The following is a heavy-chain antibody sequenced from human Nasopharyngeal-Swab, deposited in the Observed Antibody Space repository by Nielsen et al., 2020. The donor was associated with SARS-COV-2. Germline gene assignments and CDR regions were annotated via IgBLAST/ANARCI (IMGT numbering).Heavy chain of an antibody. D-gene: IGHD3-3*01. V-gene: IGHV4-59*01. CDR3: ARGGRGIFGVVTNFDY. J-gene: IGHJ4*02. CDR2: IYYSGST. Sequence: WIRQPPGKGLEWIGYIYYSGSTNYNPSLKSRVTISVDTSKNQFSLKLSSVTAADTAVYYCARGGRGIFGVVTNFDYWGQGTLVTVPS.